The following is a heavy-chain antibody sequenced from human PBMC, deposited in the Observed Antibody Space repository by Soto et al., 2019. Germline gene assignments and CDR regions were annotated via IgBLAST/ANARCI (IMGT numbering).Heavy chain of an antibody. Sequence: QVQLVESGGGVVQPGRSLRLSCAASGFTFSSYGMHWVRQAPGKGLEWVAVISYDGSNKYYADSVKGRFTIFRDNSKNTLYLQMNSLRAEDTAVYYCAKGGIKWIYYYGMDVWGQGTTVTVSS. CDR1: GFTFSSYG. CDR3: AKGGIKWIYYYGMDV. V-gene: IGHV3-30*18. J-gene: IGHJ6*02. CDR2: ISYDGSNK. D-gene: IGHD5-12*01.